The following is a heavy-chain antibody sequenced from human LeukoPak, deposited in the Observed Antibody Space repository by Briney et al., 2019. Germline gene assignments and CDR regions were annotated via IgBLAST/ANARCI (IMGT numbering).Heavy chain of an antibody. CDR3: ARVNPSYSSSREYWYFDL. J-gene: IGHJ2*01. CDR1: GGTFSSYA. Sequence: VASVKVSCKATGGTFSSYAISWVRQAPGQGLEWMGGIIPIFGTANYAQKFQGRVTITTDESTSTAYMELSSLRSEDTAVYYCARVNPSYSSSREYWYFDLWGRGTLVTVSS. CDR2: IIPIFGTA. D-gene: IGHD6-13*01. V-gene: IGHV1-69*05.